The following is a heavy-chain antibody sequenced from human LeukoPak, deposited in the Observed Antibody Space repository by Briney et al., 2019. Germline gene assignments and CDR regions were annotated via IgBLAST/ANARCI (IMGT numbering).Heavy chain of an antibody. J-gene: IGHJ4*02. CDR2: IYPGDSDT. CDR1: GYSFTSYW. Sequence: GESLKISCKGSGYSFTSYWIGWVRQMPGKGLEWMGIIYPGDSDTRYSPSFQGQVTISADKSISTAYLQWGSLKASDTATYYCARQSYDILTGSRTDYFDYWGQGTLVTVSS. V-gene: IGHV5-51*01. CDR3: ARQSYDILTGSRTDYFDY. D-gene: IGHD3-9*01.